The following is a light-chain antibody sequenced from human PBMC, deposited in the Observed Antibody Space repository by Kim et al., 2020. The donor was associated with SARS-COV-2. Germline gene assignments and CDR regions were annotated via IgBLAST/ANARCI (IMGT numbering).Light chain of an antibody. Sequence: SASVGDTVTITCRASQSISSLLAGYQQKPGKAPNLLIYRASSLESGVPSRFSGSGSGTEFTLSISSLQPDDFATYYCQQYDSNPCTFGQGTKLEI. CDR2: RAS. J-gene: IGKJ2*02. V-gene: IGKV1-5*03. CDR1: QSISSL. CDR3: QQYDSNPCT.